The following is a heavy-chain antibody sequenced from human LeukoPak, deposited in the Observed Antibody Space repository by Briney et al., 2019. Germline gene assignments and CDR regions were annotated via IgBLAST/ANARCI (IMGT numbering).Heavy chain of an antibody. CDR1: GGSISSGGYS. D-gene: IGHD3-10*01. V-gene: IGHV4-30-2*03. CDR3: ARYYYGSGSYYYFDY. Sequence: SETLSLTCAVSGGSISSGGYSWSWIRQPPGKGLEWIGYIYYSGSTYYNPSLKSRVTISVDTSKNRFSLKLSSVTAADTAVYYCARYYYGSGSYYYFDYWGQGTLVTVSS. CDR2: IYYSGST. J-gene: IGHJ4*02.